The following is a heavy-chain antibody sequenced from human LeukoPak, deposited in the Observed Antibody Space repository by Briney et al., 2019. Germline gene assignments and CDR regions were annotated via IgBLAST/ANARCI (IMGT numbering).Heavy chain of an antibody. CDR2: ISHDGSNK. D-gene: IGHD6-13*01. J-gene: IGHJ6*04. Sequence: QPGGSLRLSCAASGFTFSSYGMHWVRQAPGKGPEWVAVISHDGSNKYYADSVKGRFTISRDNSKNTLYLQMNSLRAEDTAVYYCAKDHLGVDCSSFFLYGMDVWGKGTTVTVSS. V-gene: IGHV3-30*18. CDR1: GFTFSSYG. CDR3: AKDHLGVDCSSFFLYGMDV.